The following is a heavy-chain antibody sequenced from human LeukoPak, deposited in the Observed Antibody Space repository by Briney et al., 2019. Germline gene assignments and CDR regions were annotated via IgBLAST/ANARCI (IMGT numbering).Heavy chain of an antibody. D-gene: IGHD2-2*01. J-gene: IGHJ5*02. V-gene: IGHV3-23*01. Sequence: PGGPLRLSCAASGFTFRNYVMSWVRQAPGKGLEWVAAISASDGSTWYADSVKGRFTVSRDNSKNTLYLQMNSLRAEDTAVYYCAKLSSGYRSRTSCLNWFDPWGQGTLVTVSS. CDR3: AKLSSGYRSRTSCLNWFDP. CDR1: GFTFRNYV. CDR2: ISASDGST.